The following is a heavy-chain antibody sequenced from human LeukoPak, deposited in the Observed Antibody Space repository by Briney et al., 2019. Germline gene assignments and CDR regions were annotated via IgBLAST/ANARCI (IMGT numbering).Heavy chain of an antibody. CDR2: ISYDGSNK. Sequence: PWGSLRLSCAASGFTFSSYGMHWVRQAPGKGLEWVAVISYDGSNKYYADSVKGRFTISRDNSKNTLYLQMNSLRAEDTAVYYCAKDYSKTSYYGSGTYYRPNWFDPWGQGTLVIVSS. V-gene: IGHV3-30*18. CDR3: AKDYSKTSYYGSGTYYRPNWFDP. J-gene: IGHJ5*02. D-gene: IGHD3-10*01. CDR1: GFTFSSYG.